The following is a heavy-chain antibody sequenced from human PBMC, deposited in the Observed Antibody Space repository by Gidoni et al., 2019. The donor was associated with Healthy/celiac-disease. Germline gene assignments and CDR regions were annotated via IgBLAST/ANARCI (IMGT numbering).Heavy chain of an antibody. V-gene: IGHV3-11*01. CDR2: ISSSGSTI. CDR3: ATAFRETNNWFDP. J-gene: IGHJ5*02. CDR1: GLTFSDYY. Sequence: QVQLVESGGGLVKPGGSLRLSCAASGLTFSDYYISWIRQAQGKGMEWVSYISSSGSTIYYADSVKGRFTISRDNAKNSLYLQMNSLRAEDTAVYYCATAFRETNNWFDPWGQGTLVTVSS. D-gene: IGHD3-10*01.